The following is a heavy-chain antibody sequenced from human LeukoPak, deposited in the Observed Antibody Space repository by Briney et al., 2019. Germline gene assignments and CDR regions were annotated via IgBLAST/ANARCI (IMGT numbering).Heavy chain of an antibody. J-gene: IGHJ4*02. CDR3: AGTYYYDSSGYSYLDY. CDR2: INHSGST. CDR1: GGSFSGYY. V-gene: IGHV4-34*01. D-gene: IGHD3-22*01. Sequence: SETLSLTCAVYGGSFSGYYWSWIRQPPGKGLEWIGEINHSGSTNYNPSLKSRVTISVDTSKNQFSLKLSSVTAADTAVYYCAGTYYYDSSGYSYLDYWGQGTLVTVSS.